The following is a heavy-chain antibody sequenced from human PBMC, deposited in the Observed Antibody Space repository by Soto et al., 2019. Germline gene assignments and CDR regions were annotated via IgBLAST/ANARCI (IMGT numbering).Heavy chain of an antibody. CDR2: IVVGSGNT. J-gene: IGHJ4*02. CDR1: GFTFTSSA. D-gene: IGHD6-13*01. V-gene: IGHV1-58*01. CDR3: AAEALAAAGTA. Sequence: SVKVSCKASGFTFTSSAVLWVRQARGQRLEWIGWIVVGSGNTNYAQKFQERVTITRDMSTSTAYMELSSLRSEDTAVYYCAAEALAAAGTAWGQGTLVTVSS.